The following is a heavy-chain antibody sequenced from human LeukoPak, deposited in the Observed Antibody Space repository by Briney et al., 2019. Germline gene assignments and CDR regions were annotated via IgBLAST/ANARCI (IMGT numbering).Heavy chain of an antibody. Sequence: GESLKISCKGSGYSFTSYWIGWVRQMPVKGLEWMGIIYPGDSDTRYSPSFQGQVTISADKSISTAYLQWSSLKASDTAMYYCARAGYSSGWWFDPWGQGTLVTVSS. CDR3: ARAGYSSGWWFDP. J-gene: IGHJ5*02. V-gene: IGHV5-51*01. CDR2: IYPGDSDT. D-gene: IGHD6-19*01. CDR1: GYSFTSYW.